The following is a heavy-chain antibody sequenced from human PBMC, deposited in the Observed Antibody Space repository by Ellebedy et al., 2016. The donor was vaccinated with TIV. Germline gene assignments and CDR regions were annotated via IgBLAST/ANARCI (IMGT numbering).Heavy chain of an antibody. Sequence: ASVKVSXKASGYTFTGYYMHWVRRAPGQGLEWMGWINPNSGGTNYAQKFQGRVTMTRDTSISTAYMELSRLRSDDTAVYYCAGVVVVAAPYYYGMDVWGQGTTVTVSS. V-gene: IGHV1-2*02. CDR2: INPNSGGT. D-gene: IGHD2-15*01. J-gene: IGHJ6*02. CDR3: AGVVVVAAPYYYGMDV. CDR1: GYTFTGYY.